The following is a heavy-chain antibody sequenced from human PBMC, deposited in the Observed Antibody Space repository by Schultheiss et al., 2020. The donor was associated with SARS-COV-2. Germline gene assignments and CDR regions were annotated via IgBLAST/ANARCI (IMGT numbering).Heavy chain of an antibody. J-gene: IGHJ6*03. CDR2: IYYSGAT. V-gene: IGHV4-61*01. Sequence: SQTLSLTCTFSGGSVTSSSYYWSWIRQPPGKGLEWIGYIYYSGATNYNPSLKSRVTISVDTSKNQFSLKLSSVTAADTAVYYCARSAATDYFYYMDVWGKG. CDR1: GGSVTSSSYY. CDR3: ARSAATDYFYYMDV. D-gene: IGHD2-15*01.